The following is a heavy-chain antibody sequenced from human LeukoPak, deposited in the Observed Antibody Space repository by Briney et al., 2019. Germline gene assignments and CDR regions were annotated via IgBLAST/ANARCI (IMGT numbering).Heavy chain of an antibody. Sequence: GGSLRLSCAGSGFTFSSYTMNWVRQAPWKGLEWVASISYSSDYIYYTDSVKGRFTISRDNAKKSLYLQMNSLRVEDTAVHYCARAEDIVATLWYFDLWGRGTLVTVSS. J-gene: IGHJ2*01. CDR1: GFTFSSYT. D-gene: IGHD5-12*01. CDR2: ISYSSDYI. V-gene: IGHV3-21*01. CDR3: ARAEDIVATLWYFDL.